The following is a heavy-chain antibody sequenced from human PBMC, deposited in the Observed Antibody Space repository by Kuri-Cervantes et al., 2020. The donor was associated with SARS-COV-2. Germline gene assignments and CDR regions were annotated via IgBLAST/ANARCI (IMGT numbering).Heavy chain of an antibody. Sequence: SQTLSLTCAISGDSVSSNCAAWNWIRQSPSRGLEGLGRTYYRSRWYDDYAVSVKSRITINPDTSKNQFSLLLNSVTPEDTAVYYCARGDAFDIWGQGTMVTVSS. V-gene: IGHV6-1*01. J-gene: IGHJ3*02. CDR2: TYYRSRWYD. CDR3: ARGDAFDI. CDR1: GDSVSSNCAA.